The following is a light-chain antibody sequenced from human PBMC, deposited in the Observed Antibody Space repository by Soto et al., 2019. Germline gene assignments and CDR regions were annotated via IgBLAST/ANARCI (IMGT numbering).Light chain of an antibody. Sequence: QSVLTQPPSVSAAPGQKVTISCSGSSSNIGNNYVSWYQHLPGTAPKLLIYDNNKRPSGIPDRFSGSKSGTSATLGITGLQTGDEADYYCGTWDSSLSVVLFGGGTKVTVL. CDR3: GTWDSSLSVVL. J-gene: IGLJ2*01. V-gene: IGLV1-51*01. CDR2: DNN. CDR1: SSNIGNNY.